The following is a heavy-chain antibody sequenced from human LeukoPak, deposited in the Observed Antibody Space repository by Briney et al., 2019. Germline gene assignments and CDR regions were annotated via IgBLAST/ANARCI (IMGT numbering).Heavy chain of an antibody. J-gene: IGHJ4*02. CDR2: IGGSTGST. CDR1: GFSFSNYA. V-gene: IGHV3-23*01. Sequence: GGSLRLSCAASGFSFSNYAMSWVRQGPGKGLEWVSAIGGSTGSTFYTDSVKGRFTISRDNSKNTLSLQMNSLRVEDTAVYYCVKDFVVVPGLVNYFDYWGQGILVSVTS. CDR3: VKDFVVVPGLVNYFDY. D-gene: IGHD2-2*01.